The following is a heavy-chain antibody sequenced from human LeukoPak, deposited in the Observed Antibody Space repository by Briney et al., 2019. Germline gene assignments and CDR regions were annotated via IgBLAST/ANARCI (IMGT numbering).Heavy chain of an antibody. CDR2: TYYRSKWYN. V-gene: IGHV6-1*01. J-gene: IGHJ4*02. D-gene: IGHD2-15*01. CDR1: GDSVSSNSAA. CDR3: ARTYCSGGSCYLRYYFDY. Sequence: SQTLSLTCAISGDSVSSNSAAWNWIRQSPSRGLEWLGRTYYRSKWYNDYAVSVKSRITINPDTSKNQFSLQLNSVTPEDTAVYYCARTYCSGGSCYLRYYFDYWGQGTLATVSS.